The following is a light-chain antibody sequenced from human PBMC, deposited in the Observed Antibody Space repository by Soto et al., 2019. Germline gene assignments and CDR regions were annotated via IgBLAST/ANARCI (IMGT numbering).Light chain of an antibody. J-gene: IGKJ2*01. CDR1: QSIFNNY. CDR3: QQYGGSPFT. V-gene: IGKV3-20*01. Sequence: EIVLTQSPGTLSLSPRERATLSCRASQSIFNNYLAWYQQKPGQAPRLLVYGASFRATGNPDRFSGSGSGIDVSLTISRLEPEDFAVYYCQQYGGSPFTFGQGPRLVIK. CDR2: GAS.